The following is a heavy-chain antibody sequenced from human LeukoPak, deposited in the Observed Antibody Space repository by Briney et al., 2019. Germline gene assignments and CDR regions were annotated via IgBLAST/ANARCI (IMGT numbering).Heavy chain of an antibody. Sequence: ASVKVSCKASGYTFTGYYMHWVRQAPGQGLEWMGWINPNSGGTNYAQKFQGRVTMTRDTSISTAYMELSRLRSDDTAVYYCARVIAVAGPYYFDYWGQGTLVTVSS. J-gene: IGHJ4*02. D-gene: IGHD6-19*01. CDR1: GYTFTGYY. V-gene: IGHV1-2*02. CDR3: ARVIAVAGPYYFDY. CDR2: INPNSGGT.